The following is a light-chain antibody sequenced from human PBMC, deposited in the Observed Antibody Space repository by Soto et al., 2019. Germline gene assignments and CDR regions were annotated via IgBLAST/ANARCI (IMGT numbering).Light chain of an antibody. CDR1: QSIKNW. CDR2: KAS. J-gene: IGKJ1*01. Sequence: DIQMTQSPSTLSASVGDRVTITCRASQSIKNWLAWYQQKPGEAPKLLIYKASTLESGVPSRFSGSGSGTEFTLTISCLQPDDVATYYCQQYSDYSSFGHGTKVEIK. V-gene: IGKV1-5*03. CDR3: QQYSDYSS.